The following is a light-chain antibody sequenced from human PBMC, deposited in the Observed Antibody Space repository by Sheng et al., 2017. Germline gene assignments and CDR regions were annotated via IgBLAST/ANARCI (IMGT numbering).Light chain of an antibody. CDR1: KLGDKY. CDR2: QDT. Sequence: SYELTQPPSVSVSPGQTASITCSGDKLGDKYACWYQQKPGQSPVLVIYQDTKRPSGIPERFSGSNSGNTATLTISGTQAMDEADYFCQAWDSRTDDVVFGGGTKLTVL. CDR3: QAWDSRTDDVV. J-gene: IGLJ2*01. V-gene: IGLV3-1*01.